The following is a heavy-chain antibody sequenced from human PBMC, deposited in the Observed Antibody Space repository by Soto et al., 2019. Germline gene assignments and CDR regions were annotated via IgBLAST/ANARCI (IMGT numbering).Heavy chain of an antibody. D-gene: IGHD1-7*01. CDR2: ISAYNGNT. J-gene: IGHJ5*02. CDR1: GYTFTSYG. Sequence: ASVKVSCKASGYTFTSYGISWVRQAPGQGLEWMGWISAYNGNTHYAQKLQGRVTMTTDTSTSTAYMELRSLRSDDTAVYYCARDHYFVLELRGKDWFDPWGQGTLVTVSS. V-gene: IGHV1-18*01. CDR3: ARDHYFVLELRGKDWFDP.